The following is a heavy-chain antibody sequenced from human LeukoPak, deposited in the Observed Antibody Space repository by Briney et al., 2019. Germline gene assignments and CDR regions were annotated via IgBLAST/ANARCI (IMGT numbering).Heavy chain of an antibody. J-gene: IGHJ4*02. CDR2: INPNSGGT. Sequence: ASVKVSCKASGYTFTGYYMHWVRQAPGQGLEWMGRINPNSGGTNYAQRFQGRVTMTRDTSISTAYMELSRLRSDDTAVYYCARVRYYYDSSGSNTLDYWGQGTLVTVSS. V-gene: IGHV1-2*02. CDR1: GYTFTGYY. D-gene: IGHD3-22*01. CDR3: ARVRYYYDSSGSNTLDY.